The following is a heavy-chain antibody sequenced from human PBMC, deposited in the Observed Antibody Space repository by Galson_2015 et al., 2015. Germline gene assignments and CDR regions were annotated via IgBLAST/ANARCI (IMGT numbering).Heavy chain of an antibody. CDR2: IYPGGSDT. CDR3: ARRSGDSSSWSAFDY. Sequence: QSGAQVKKPGESLKISCKGSGYSSTNYWIGWVCQMPGKGLEWMGIIYPGGSDTRYSPSFQGQVTISADKSISTAYLQWSSLKASDTAMYYCARRSGDSSSWSAFDYWGHGTLVTVSS. CDR1: GYSSTNYW. D-gene: IGHD6-13*01. V-gene: IGHV5-51*03. J-gene: IGHJ4*01.